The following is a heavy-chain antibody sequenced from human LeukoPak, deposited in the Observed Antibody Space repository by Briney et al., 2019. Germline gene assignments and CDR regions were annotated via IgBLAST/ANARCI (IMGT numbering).Heavy chain of an antibody. J-gene: IGHJ4*02. CDR3: GRLFDS. CDR2: INYSGTT. V-gene: IGHV4-39*01. CDR1: GGAIISDNFY. Sequence: PSETLSLTCTVSGGAIISDNFYWGWVRQPPGKGLEWVGSINYSGTTYYNPSLRSRVSISDDTSRTQFFLRLNSVTAADTAVYYCGRLFDSWGQGILVTVSS.